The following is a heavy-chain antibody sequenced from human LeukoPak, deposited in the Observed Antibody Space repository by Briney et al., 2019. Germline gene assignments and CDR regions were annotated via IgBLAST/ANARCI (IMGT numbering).Heavy chain of an antibody. D-gene: IGHD6-19*01. Sequence: GGSLRLSCAASGFTVSSNYMSWVRQAPGKGLEWVSVIYSDGSTYHADSVKGRFTISRDNSKNTLYLQMNSLRAEDTAVYYCARYLTGWSSAFDIWGQGTMVTVSS. CDR2: IYSDGST. J-gene: IGHJ3*02. V-gene: IGHV3-66*01. CDR3: ARYLTGWSSAFDI. CDR1: GFTVSSNY.